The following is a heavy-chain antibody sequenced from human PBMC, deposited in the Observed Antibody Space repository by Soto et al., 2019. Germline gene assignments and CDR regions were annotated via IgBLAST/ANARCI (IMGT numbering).Heavy chain of an antibody. V-gene: IGHV5-10-1*01. CDR1: GYSFTSFW. J-gene: IGHJ3*02. CDR3: ARPPFGQFYSDAFDI. Sequence: GEALKISRKGSGYSFTSFWVNWVPPMPGKGLEWMGKIDPSGSYTYYSPSFQGHVTISADKSLNTAYVHWSSLRASDTAIYYCARPPFGQFYSDAFDIWGQGTMVTGSS. D-gene: IGHD3-10*01. CDR2: IDPSGSYT.